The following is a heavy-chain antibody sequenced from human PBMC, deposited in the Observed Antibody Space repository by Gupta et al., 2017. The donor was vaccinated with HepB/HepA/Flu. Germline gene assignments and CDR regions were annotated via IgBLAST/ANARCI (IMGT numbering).Heavy chain of an antibody. CDR1: GSRFRDYW. V-gene: IGHV3-7*01. D-gene: IGHD6-19*01. J-gene: IGHJ4*01. CDR3: AGGAGWLIDY. CDR2: IKKDGSEK. Sequence: EVQMVESGGALVHPGVSLRLSCAAAGSRFRDYWMNWIRQAPGKGLEWVAIIKKDGSEKKYVDSVRGRFTISRDNAQNSLFLQMNNLRVEDTAIYYCAGGAGWLIDYWGHGTLVTVSS.